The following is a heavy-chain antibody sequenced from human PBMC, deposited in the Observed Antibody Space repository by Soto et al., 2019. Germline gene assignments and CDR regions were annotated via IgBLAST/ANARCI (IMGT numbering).Heavy chain of an antibody. CDR1: GYTFTRSG. CDR3: AREGVAPYYYYGMDV. V-gene: IGHV1-18*01. Sequence: QVQLVQSGAEVKKPGASVKVSCKASGYTFTRSGISWVRQAPGQGLEWMGWISTYNGDTNYAQTFQGRVTMTTDTSTITAYMELRSLRYDDTAVYYCAREGVAPYYYYGMDVWGQGTPVTGSS. J-gene: IGHJ6*02. CDR2: ISTYNGDT. D-gene: IGHD5-12*01.